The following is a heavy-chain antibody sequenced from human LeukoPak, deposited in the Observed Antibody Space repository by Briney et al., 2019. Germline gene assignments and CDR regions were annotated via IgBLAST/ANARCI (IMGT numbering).Heavy chain of an antibody. D-gene: IGHD6-25*01. CDR1: GGSISIISSSTYY. CDR3: ASQLPTAAADTMGYFDY. V-gene: IGHV4-39*01. CDR2: LYYGENS. J-gene: IGHJ4*02. Sequence: IPSETLSLTCTVSGGSISIISSSTYYWGWIRQAPGKGLEWIGSLYYGENSHYNPSLKSRATLSVDTSNNQFSLKLTSVTAADAAVYFCASQLPTAAADTMGYFDYWGQGTVVTVSS.